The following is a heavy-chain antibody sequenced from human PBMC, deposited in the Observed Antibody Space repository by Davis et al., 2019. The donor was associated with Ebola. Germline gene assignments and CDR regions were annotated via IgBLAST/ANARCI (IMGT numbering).Heavy chain of an antibody. D-gene: IGHD1-26*01. V-gene: IGHV1-2*06. J-gene: IGHJ4*02. CDR3: ARVRSHWELLPPRLPDY. Sequence: AASVKVSCKASGYTFTGYYMHWVRQAPGQGLEWMGRINPNSGGTNYAQKFQGRVTMTRDTSISTAYMELSRLRSDDTAVYYCARVRSHWELLPPRLPDYWGQGTLVTVSS. CDR1: GYTFTGYY. CDR2: INPNSGGT.